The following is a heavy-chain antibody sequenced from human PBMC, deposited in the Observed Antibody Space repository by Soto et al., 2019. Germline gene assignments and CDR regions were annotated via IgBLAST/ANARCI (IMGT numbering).Heavy chain of an antibody. CDR2: VNPIVSMS. D-gene: IGHD2-2*01. CDR1: GGTFSSYA. CDR3: ARDGRYCISTSCYGLDY. V-gene: IGHV1-69*04. Sequence: SVKVSCKASGGTFSSYAISWVRQAPGLGLEWMGRVNPIVSMSNYAQKFQGRVTMTADKSTSTAYMELSSLRSEDTAVYYCARDGRYCISTSCYGLDYWGQGTLLTVSS. J-gene: IGHJ4*02.